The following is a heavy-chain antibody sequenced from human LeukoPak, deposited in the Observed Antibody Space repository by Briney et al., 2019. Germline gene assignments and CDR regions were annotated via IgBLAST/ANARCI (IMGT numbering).Heavy chain of an antibody. CDR2: ISSSSSYT. Sequence: GGSLRLSCAASGFTFSDYYMRWIRQAPGKGLEWVSYISSSSSYTNYAGSVKGRFTISRDNAKNSLYLQVNSLSAEDTAVYYCARTHGYSYGTEGWFDAWGQGTLVTVSS. V-gene: IGHV3-11*06. CDR1: GFTFSDYY. CDR3: ARTHGYSYGTEGWFDA. D-gene: IGHD5-18*01. J-gene: IGHJ5*02.